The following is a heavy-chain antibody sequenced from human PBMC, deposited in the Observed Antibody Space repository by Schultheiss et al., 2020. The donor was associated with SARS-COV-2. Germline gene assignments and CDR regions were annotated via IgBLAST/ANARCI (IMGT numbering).Heavy chain of an antibody. CDR2: ISSSSSYI. CDR3: ASAGSGSYDYYYGMDV. CDR1: GFTFSNAW. J-gene: IGHJ6*02. Sequence: GGSLRLSCAASGFTFSNAWMSWVRQAPGKGLEWVSSISSSSSYIYYADSVKGRFTISRDNSKNTLYLQMNSLRAEDTAVYYCASAGSGSYDYYYGMDVWGQGTTVTVSS. D-gene: IGHD1-26*01. V-gene: IGHV3-21*04.